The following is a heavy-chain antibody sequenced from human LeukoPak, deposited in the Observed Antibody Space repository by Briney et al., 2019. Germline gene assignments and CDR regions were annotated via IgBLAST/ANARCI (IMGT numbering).Heavy chain of an antibody. CDR1: GYTLTELS. Sequence: ASVKVSCKVSGYTLTELSIHWVRQAPGKGPEWMGGFDPEDGETIYAQKFQGRVTMTEDTSTDTAYMELSSLRSEDTAVYYCVTLGWFGEAYGMDVWGQGTTVTVSS. D-gene: IGHD3-10*01. CDR3: VTLGWFGEAYGMDV. V-gene: IGHV1-24*01. J-gene: IGHJ6*02. CDR2: FDPEDGET.